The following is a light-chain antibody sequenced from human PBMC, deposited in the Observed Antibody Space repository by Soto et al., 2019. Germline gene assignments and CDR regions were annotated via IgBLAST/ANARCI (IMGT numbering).Light chain of an antibody. CDR3: SSYTSSITPYV. CDR2: EVS. Sequence: QSALTQPASVSGSPGQSITISCTGSSSDVGGYTYVSWFQQHPDKAPKVIISEVSDRPSGVSNRFSGSKSGNTASLTISGLQAEDEAEYYCSSYTSSITPYVFGTGTKLTVL. J-gene: IGLJ1*01. V-gene: IGLV2-14*01. CDR1: SSDVGGYTY.